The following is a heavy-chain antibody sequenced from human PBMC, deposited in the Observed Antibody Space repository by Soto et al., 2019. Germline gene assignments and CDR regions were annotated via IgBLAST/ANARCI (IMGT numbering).Heavy chain of an antibody. J-gene: IGHJ4*02. D-gene: IGHD2-21*02. CDR3: VRGTSDWPGIDY. CDR1: GFTFRIYW. CDR2: ISSADT. Sequence: EVQLVESGGGLVQPGGSLRLSCSASGFTFRIYWMHWARPAPGKGLEWVSYISSADTDYADSVQGRFTISRDNAKNTLYLQMNSLRAEDTAVYYCVRGTSDWPGIDYWGQGTLVTVS. V-gene: IGHV3-74*01.